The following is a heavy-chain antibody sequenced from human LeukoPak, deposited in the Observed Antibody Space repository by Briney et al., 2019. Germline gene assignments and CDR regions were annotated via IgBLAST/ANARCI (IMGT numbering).Heavy chain of an antibody. J-gene: IGHJ5*02. CDR1: GGSITSYY. D-gene: IGHD3-10*01. Sequence: SETLSLTCTVSGGSITSYYWSWIRQPPGKGLEWIGYIYYSGSTSYNPSLKSRVTIPVHTSKRQFSLKLSSVTAADTAVYYCAREYGSAMNPWGQGNLVTVSS. V-gene: IGHV4-59*01. CDR2: IYYSGST. CDR3: AREYGSAMNP.